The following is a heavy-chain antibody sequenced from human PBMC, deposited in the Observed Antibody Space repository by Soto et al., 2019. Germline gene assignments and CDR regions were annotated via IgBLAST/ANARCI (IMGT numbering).Heavy chain of an antibody. Sequence: PGGSLRLSCAASGFTFSSFAMHWVRQAPGKGLEWVAVIWYDGSNQEYADSVKGRFTISRDNSKNTLYLQMNSLRDEDTAVYHCAKAGAYCSGGSCYGHNWLDPWGQGTLVTVS. V-gene: IGHV3-33*06. CDR2: IWYDGSNQ. CDR1: GFTFSSFA. J-gene: IGHJ5*02. CDR3: AKAGAYCSGGSCYGHNWLDP. D-gene: IGHD2-15*01.